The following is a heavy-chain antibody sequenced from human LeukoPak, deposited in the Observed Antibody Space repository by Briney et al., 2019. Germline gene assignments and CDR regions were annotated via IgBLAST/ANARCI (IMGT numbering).Heavy chain of an antibody. CDR1: GFTFSSYA. Sequence: PGGSLRLSCAASGFTFSSYAMSWVRQAPGKGLEWVSAISGSGGSTYYADSVKGRFTISRDSSKNTLYLQMNSLRAKDTAVYYCAKDRYVWGSYRSPFDYWGQGTLVTVSS. D-gene: IGHD3-16*02. CDR3: AKDRYVWGSYRSPFDY. J-gene: IGHJ4*02. CDR2: ISGSGGST. V-gene: IGHV3-23*01.